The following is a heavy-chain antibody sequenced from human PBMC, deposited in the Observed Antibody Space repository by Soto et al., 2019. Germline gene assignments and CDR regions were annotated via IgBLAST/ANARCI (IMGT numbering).Heavy chain of an antibody. CDR1: GFTFSSYG. Sequence: QVQLVESGGGVVQPGRSLRLSCAASGFTFSSYGMHWVRQAPGKGLEWVAVIWYDGSNKYYADSVKGRFTISRDNSKNTLYLQMNSLRAEDTAVYYCARDSSGAVREIGYFDYWGQGTLVTVSS. CDR3: ARDSSGAVREIGYFDY. D-gene: IGHD3-10*01. J-gene: IGHJ4*02. CDR2: IWYDGSNK. V-gene: IGHV3-33*01.